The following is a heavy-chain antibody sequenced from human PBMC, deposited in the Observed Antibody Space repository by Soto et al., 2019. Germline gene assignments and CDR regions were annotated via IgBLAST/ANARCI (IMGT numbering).Heavy chain of an antibody. CDR2: INSDGSST. Sequence: GGSMKLSCAASGFTFSSYWVHWVRQAPGKGLVWVSRINSDGSSTYYADSVKGRFTISRDNSKNTLYLQMNSLRAEDTAVYYCARVSPQYSAYNWNSADYYYMDVWGKGTTVTVSS. CDR3: ARVSPQYSAYNWNSADYYYMDV. J-gene: IGHJ6*03. CDR1: GFTFSSYW. V-gene: IGHV3-74*01. D-gene: IGHD1-7*01.